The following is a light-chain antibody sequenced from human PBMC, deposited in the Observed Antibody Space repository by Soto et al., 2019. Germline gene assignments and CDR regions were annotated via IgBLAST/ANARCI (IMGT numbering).Light chain of an antibody. J-gene: IGKJ2*01. V-gene: IGKV1-27*01. CDR1: QGISNY. CDR3: QQYSSSPHT. Sequence: DIQMTQSPSSLSASVGDRVTITCRASQGISNYLAWYQQKPGKVPVLLIYAASTLQSGFPSRFSGSGSGTDFTLSVSSLQPEDVATYYCQQYSSSPHTFCHGAKRQIK. CDR2: AAS.